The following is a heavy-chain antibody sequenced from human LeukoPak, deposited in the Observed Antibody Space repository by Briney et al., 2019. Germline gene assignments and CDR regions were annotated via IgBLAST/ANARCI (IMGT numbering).Heavy chain of an antibody. J-gene: IGHJ5*02. CDR3: ARVTAIEAAGTVWFDP. Sequence: SVKVSCKASGGTFSSYAISWVRQAPGQGLEWMGGIIPIFGTANYAQKFQGRVTITTDESTSTAYMQLSSLRSEDTAVYYCARVTAIEAAGTVWFDPWGQGTLATVSS. D-gene: IGHD6-13*01. V-gene: IGHV1-69*05. CDR1: GGTFSSYA. CDR2: IIPIFGTA.